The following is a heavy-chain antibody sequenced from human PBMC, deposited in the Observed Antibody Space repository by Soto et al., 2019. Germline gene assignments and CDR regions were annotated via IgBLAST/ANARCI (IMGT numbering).Heavy chain of an antibody. CDR2: IYPGDSDT. Sequence: PGESLKISCKGSGYSFTSYWIGWVRQMPGKGLEWMGIIYPGDSDTRYSPSFQGQVTISADKSISTAYLQWSSLKASDTAMYYCARGGEYDFWSGYYSSSYYYYGMDVWGQGTKVTVSS. J-gene: IGHJ6*02. D-gene: IGHD3-3*01. CDR3: ARGGEYDFWSGYYSSSYYYYGMDV. V-gene: IGHV5-51*01. CDR1: GYSFTSYW.